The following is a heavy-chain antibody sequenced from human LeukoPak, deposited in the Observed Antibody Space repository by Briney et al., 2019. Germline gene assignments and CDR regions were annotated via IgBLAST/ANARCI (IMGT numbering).Heavy chain of an antibody. CDR1: GGSISTSNW. J-gene: IGHJ6*03. V-gene: IGHV4-4*02. CDR2: IYHSGST. CDR3: ARLRDYYYNYMDV. Sequence: SETLSLTCTVSGGSISTSNWWNWVRQPPGKGLQWIGEIYHSGSTNYNPSLKSRVTISLDKSKNLFSLRLTSVTAADTAVYYCARLRDYYYNYMDVWGKGTTVTISS.